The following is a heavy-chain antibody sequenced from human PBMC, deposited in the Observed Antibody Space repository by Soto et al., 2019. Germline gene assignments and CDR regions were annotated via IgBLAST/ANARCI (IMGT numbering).Heavy chain of an antibody. CDR3: ARDLAAGDF. CDR1: GYIFINYY. V-gene: IGHV1-46*01. D-gene: IGHD6-13*01. Sequence: QVQLVQSGAEVKKPGASVKVSCKASGYIFINYYIHWVRQAPGQGLEWIGIINPNGGSTNYAQKFRGRVTLARDTSGGTVYMDLSSLRSEDTAMYYCARDLAAGDFWGQGTLVTVSS. J-gene: IGHJ4*02. CDR2: INPNGGST.